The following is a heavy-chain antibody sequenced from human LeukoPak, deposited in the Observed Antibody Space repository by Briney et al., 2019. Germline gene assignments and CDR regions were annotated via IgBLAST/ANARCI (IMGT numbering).Heavy chain of an antibody. CDR2: IYYTGNT. D-gene: IGHD1-26*01. J-gene: IGHJ4*02. Sequence: SETLSLTCAVSGASISGSGYYLGWIRQSPGKGLEWIGNIYYTGNTYYNASLQSRVTISIDTSENQFSLKLNSVTAADTAMYYCVKSGGYGLIDYWGPGTLVTVSS. CDR1: GASISGSGYY. V-gene: IGHV4-39*01. CDR3: VKSGGYGLIDY.